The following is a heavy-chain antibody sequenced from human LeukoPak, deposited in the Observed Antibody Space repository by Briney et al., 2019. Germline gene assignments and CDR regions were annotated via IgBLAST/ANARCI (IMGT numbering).Heavy chain of an antibody. J-gene: IGHJ4*02. Sequence: PSETLSLTCSVSGGSISPYYWSWIRQPPGKGLEWIGYIYYSGSTDHNPSLKSRFTLSVDTSKNQCSLKVRSVTAADTAVYYCARSILTSGGSCCWYYFDYWGQGTLVTVSS. V-gene: IGHV4-59*01. CDR3: ARSILTSGGSCCWYYFDY. CDR1: GGSISPYY. CDR2: IYYSGST. D-gene: IGHD2-15*01.